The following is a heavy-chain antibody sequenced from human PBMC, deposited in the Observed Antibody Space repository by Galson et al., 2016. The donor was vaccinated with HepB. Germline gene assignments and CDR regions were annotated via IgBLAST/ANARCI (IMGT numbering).Heavy chain of an antibody. CDR2: IYSKGST. CDR3: ARGDYGMDV. Sequence: SWIRQRPGKGLEWIRYIYSKGSTYYNPSFKRRFTISIDMSKNQFSLNLTSVTAADTAFYYCARGDYGMDVWGQGTTVTVSS. J-gene: IGHJ6*02. V-gene: IGHV4-31*02.